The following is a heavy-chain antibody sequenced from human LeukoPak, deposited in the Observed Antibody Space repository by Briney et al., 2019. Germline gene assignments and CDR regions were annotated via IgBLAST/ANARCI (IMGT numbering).Heavy chain of an antibody. CDR1: GFTFSSYD. CDR3: AREYYGSGSYLDY. CDR2: ISSRSSYI. J-gene: IGHJ4*02. Sequence: GGSLRLSCAASGFTFSSYDMHWVRQAPGKGLEWVSTISSRSSYIYYADSVKGRFTISRDNAKNSLYLQMNSLRAEDTAVYYCAREYYGSGSYLDYWGQGTLVTVSS. V-gene: IGHV3-21*01. D-gene: IGHD3-10*01.